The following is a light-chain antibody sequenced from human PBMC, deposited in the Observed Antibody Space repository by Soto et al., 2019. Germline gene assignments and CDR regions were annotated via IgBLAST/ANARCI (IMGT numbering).Light chain of an antibody. CDR1: SSDVGAYNY. CDR2: EVS. V-gene: IGLV2-14*01. J-gene: IGLJ3*02. CDR3: SSYTSSSPWV. Sequence: QSALTQPASVSGSPGQSITISCTGTSSDVGAYNYVSWYQQHPGKAPKLMIYEVSNRPSGVSDRFSGSRSGNTASLTISGLQAEDESDYYCSSYTSSSPWVFGGGTQVTVL.